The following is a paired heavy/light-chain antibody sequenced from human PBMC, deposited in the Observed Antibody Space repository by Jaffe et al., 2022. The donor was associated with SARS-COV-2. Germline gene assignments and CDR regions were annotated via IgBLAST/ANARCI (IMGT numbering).Light chain of an antibody. CDR3: QSFDSSLSAWV. J-gene: IGLJ3*02. Sequence: QSVLTQPPSVSGAPGQRVTISCTGSSSNIGAGYDVHWYQQLPGTAPKVLIYGNSNRPSGVPDRFSGSKSGTSASLAISGLQTDDEADYYCQSFDSSLSAWVFGGGTKLTVL. CDR2: GNS. V-gene: IGLV1-40*01. CDR1: SSNIGAGYD.
Heavy chain of an antibody. D-gene: IGHD1-26*01. Sequence: EVQLVESGGGLVKPGGSLRLSCAASGFTFSSYWMHWVRQDPGKGLVWVSRIDSDGSTTSYADSVRGRFTSSRDNAKNTLYLEMNSLRAEDTAVYYCVRPSKVGSTVRSYYYYGMDVWGQGTTVTVSS. CDR3: VRPSKVGSTVRSYYYYGMDV. CDR2: IDSDGSTT. V-gene: IGHV3-74*01. CDR1: GFTFSSYW. J-gene: IGHJ6*02.